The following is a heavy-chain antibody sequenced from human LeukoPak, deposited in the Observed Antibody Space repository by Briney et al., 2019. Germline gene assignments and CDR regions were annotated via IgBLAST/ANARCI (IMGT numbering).Heavy chain of an antibody. V-gene: IGHV3-48*03. J-gene: IGHJ6*02. CDR1: GFTLSSYE. D-gene: IGHD3-10*01. CDR2: ISSSGSTI. Sequence: PGGSLRLSCAASGFTLSSYEMNWVRQAPGKGLEWVSYISSSGSTIYYADSVKGRFTISRDNAKNSLYLQMNSLRAEDTAVYYCARAISNYYARDYYGMDVWGQGTTVTVSS. CDR3: ARAISNYYARDYYGMDV.